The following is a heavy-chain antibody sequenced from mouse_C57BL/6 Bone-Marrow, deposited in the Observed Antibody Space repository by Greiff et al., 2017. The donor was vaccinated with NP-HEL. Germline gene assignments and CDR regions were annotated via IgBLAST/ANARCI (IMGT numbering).Heavy chain of an antibody. D-gene: IGHD2-1*01. CDR3: TDYGNYNYAMDY. CDR2: IDPENGDT. V-gene: IGHV14-4*01. J-gene: IGHJ4*01. Sequence: EVQLQQSGAELVRPGASVKLSCTASGFNFKDDYMHWVKQRPEQGLEWIGWIDPENGDTEYASKFQGKATITADTSSNTAYLQLSSLTSEDTAVYYCTDYGNYNYAMDYWGQGTSVTVSS. CDR1: GFNFKDDY.